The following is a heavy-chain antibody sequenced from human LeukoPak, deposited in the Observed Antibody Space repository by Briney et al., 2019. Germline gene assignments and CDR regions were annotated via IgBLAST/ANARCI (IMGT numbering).Heavy chain of an antibody. V-gene: IGHV3-23*01. Sequence: PGGSLRLSCAASGFTFSTYAMSWIRQAPGKGQEWVSAISSGGGNTDYADSVKGRFTISRDNSKNTLYLQMNSLRAEDTAVCYCAKGSLRLRYFDWLAKGDAFDIWGQGTMVTVSS. CDR2: ISSGGGNT. CDR1: GFTFSTYA. CDR3: AKGSLRLRYFDWLAKGDAFDI. D-gene: IGHD3-9*01. J-gene: IGHJ3*02.